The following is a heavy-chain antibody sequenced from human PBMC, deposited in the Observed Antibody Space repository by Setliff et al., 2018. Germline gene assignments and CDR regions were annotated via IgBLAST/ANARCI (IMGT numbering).Heavy chain of an antibody. V-gene: IGHV1-69*13. CDR2: IIPIFGTA. CDR3: ARVVVAGVFDY. Sequence: SVKVSCKASGGTFSSYAISWVRQAPGQGLEWMGGIIPIFGTANYAQKFQGRVTITADESTSTAYMELRSLTSDDSAFYYCARVVVAGVFDYWGQGTLVTVSS. D-gene: IGHD6-19*01. CDR1: GGTFSSYA. J-gene: IGHJ4*02.